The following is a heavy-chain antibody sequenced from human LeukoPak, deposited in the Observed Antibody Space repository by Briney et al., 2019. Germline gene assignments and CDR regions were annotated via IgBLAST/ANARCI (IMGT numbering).Heavy chain of an antibody. D-gene: IGHD2-15*01. J-gene: IGHJ5*02. CDR2: ISYDGSNK. CDR3: AKYSQETISRNNGFDP. Sequence: PGGSLRLSCVTSGFTFSSYGMNWVRQAPGKGLEWVAIISYDGSNKYYADSVKGRFTISRDNSKNTLYLQMNSLRAEDTAVYYCAKYSQETISRNNGFDPWGQGTLVTVSS. CDR1: GFTFSSYG. V-gene: IGHV3-30*18.